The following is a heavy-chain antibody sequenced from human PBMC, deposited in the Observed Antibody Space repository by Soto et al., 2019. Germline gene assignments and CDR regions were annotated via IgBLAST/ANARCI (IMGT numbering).Heavy chain of an antibody. CDR3: ASYYGWGSYFNY. CDR2: MNPNSANT. D-gene: IGHD3-10*01. CDR1: GYTFSSYA. Sequence: ASVKVSCKASGYTFSSYAINWVRQATGQGLEWMGWMNPNSANTGYAQKFQGRVTMTRNTSISTAYMELSSLRSEDTAVYYCASYYGWGSYFNYWGQGTLVTVSS. J-gene: IGHJ4*02. V-gene: IGHV1-8*01.